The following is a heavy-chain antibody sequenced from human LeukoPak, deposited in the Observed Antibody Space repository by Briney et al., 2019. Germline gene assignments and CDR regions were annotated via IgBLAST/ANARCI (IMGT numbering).Heavy chain of an antibody. CDR3: ARFSIIPELAFDY. J-gene: IGHJ4*02. D-gene: IGHD1-26*01. Sequence: SETLSLTCSVSGGSISSSTYYWGWIRQPPGKGLEWIGSIYYSGSTYYNPSLKSRVTISVDTSKNQFSLKLSSVTAADTAVYYCARFSIIPELAFDYWGQGTLVTVSS. CDR1: GGSISSSTYY. V-gene: IGHV4-39*07. CDR2: IYYSGST.